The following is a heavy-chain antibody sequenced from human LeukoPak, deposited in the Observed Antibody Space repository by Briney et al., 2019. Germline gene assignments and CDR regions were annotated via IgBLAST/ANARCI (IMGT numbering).Heavy chain of an antibody. D-gene: IGHD5-12*01. CDR1: GYTFTSYA. V-gene: IGHV1-3*01. CDR2: INAGSGNT. Sequence: ASVKVSCKASGYTFTSYAMHWVRQAPGQRLEWMGWINAGSGNTKYSQKFQGRVTITRDTSASTAYMELSSLRSEDTAVYYCARADVDIVATLTDYYYYGMDVWGQGTTVTVSS. CDR3: ARADVDIVATLTDYYYYGMDV. J-gene: IGHJ6*02.